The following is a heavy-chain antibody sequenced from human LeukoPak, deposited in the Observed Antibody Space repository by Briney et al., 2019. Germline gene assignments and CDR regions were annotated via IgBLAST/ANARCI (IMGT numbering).Heavy chain of an antibody. V-gene: IGHV1-18*04. CDR3: ARGSVIYCSSSSCYTWFDP. CDR2: ISSYRGNT. Sequence: ASVKVSCKASGYTFSSYGISWVRQAPGQGLEWMGWISSYRGNTNYAQKFQGRVTMTTDTSTNTAYMELRSLSSDDTAMYYCARGSVIYCSSSSCYTWFDPWGQGTLVTVSS. CDR1: GYTFSSYG. D-gene: IGHD2-2*02. J-gene: IGHJ5*02.